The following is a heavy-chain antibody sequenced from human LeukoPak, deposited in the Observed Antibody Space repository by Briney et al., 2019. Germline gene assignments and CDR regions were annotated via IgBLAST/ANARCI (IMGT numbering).Heavy chain of an antibody. V-gene: IGHV1-69*06. D-gene: IGHD2-2*01. CDR3: ARGAHCSSTSCPRDHAFDI. Sequence: ASVKVACKVSGYTLPELSMHWVRQAPGKGLEWMGGIIPIFGTANYAQKVQSRVTITADKSTSAAYMELSSVRSEDTAVYYCARGAHCSSTSCPRDHAFDIWGQGTMVTVSS. CDR1: GYTLPELS. J-gene: IGHJ3*02. CDR2: IIPIFGTA.